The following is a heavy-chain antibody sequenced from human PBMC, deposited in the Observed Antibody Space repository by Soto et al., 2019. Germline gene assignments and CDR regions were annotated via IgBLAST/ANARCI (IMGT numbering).Heavy chain of an antibody. CDR1: GFTFSTYG. CDR2: IRGSGDGI. Sequence: GGSLRLSCAASGFTFSTYGMAWVRQGPGKGLDWVASIRGSGDGIQYSDAVKGRFIISRDNSKNTLFLQLSSLRVEDTATYYCAKVSSSGGFHVIGGPGSLVTVSS. V-gene: IGHV3-23*01. CDR3: AKVSSSGGFHVI. J-gene: IGHJ4*02. D-gene: IGHD5-12*01.